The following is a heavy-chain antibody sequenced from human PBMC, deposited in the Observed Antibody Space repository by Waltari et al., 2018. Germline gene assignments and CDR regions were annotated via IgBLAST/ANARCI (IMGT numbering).Heavy chain of an antibody. CDR1: GFTFTNHW. J-gene: IGHJ4*02. CDR3: ARGVTTVEY. D-gene: IGHD2-21*02. CDR2: IKQDGSEK. V-gene: IGHV3-7*04. Sequence: EVQLVESGGGLVQPGGSLRLYCSGSGFTFTNHWMGWVRQAPGKGPEWVASIKQDGSEKYYVDSMKGRFTISRDNAKNSLSLQMDSLRAEDTAVYFCARGVTTVEYWGQGTLVTVSS.